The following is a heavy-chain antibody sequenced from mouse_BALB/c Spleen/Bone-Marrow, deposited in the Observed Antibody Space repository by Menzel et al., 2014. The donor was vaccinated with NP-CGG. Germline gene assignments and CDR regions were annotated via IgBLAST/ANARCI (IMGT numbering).Heavy chain of an antibody. CDR1: GFTFSSFA. CDR3: ARSGSSSGYFAY. Sequence: VQLQQSGGGLVQPGGSRKLSCAASGFTFSSFAMHWVRQAPEKGLEWVAYISSGSSTIYYADTVMGRFTISRDNPKNTLFLQMTSLRSEDTAMYYCARSGSSSGYFAYWGQGSTLPVSS. V-gene: IGHV5-17*02. J-gene: IGHJ2*01. CDR2: ISSGSSTI. D-gene: IGHD1-1*01.